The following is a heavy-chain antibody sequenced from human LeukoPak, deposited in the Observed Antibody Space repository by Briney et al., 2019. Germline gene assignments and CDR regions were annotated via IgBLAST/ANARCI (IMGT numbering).Heavy chain of an antibody. V-gene: IGHV3-48*04. CDR3: ARRIVVVVAATPGVNWFDP. J-gene: IGHJ5*02. D-gene: IGHD2-15*01. CDR1: GFTLSSYS. Sequence: QAGGSLRLSCAASGFTLSSYSMNWVRQAPGKGLEWVSYISSSSSTIYYADSVKGRFTISRDNAKNSLYLQMNSLRAEDTAVYYCARRIVVVVAATPGVNWFDPWGQGTLVTVSS. CDR2: ISSSSSTI.